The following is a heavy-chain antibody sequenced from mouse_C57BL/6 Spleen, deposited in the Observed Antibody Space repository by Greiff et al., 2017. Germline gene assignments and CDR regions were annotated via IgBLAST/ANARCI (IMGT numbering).Heavy chain of an antibody. D-gene: IGHD1-1*01. CDR3: TVARWYFDV. Sequence: EVQLQQSGAELVRPGASVKLSCTASGFNIKDDYMHWVKQRPEQGLEWIGWIDPENGDTEYASKFQGKATITADTSSNTAYLQLSSLTSEDTAVYYCTVARWYFDVWGTGTTVTVSS. CDR1: GFNIKDDY. CDR2: IDPENGDT. V-gene: IGHV14-4*01. J-gene: IGHJ1*03.